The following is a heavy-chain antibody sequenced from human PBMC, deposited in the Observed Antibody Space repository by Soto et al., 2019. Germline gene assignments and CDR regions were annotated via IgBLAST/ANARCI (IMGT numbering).Heavy chain of an antibody. CDR3: TTDNMLGATSPTFHH. D-gene: IGHD3-16*01. CDR2: LKSKTDGGTT. CDR1: GFTFSNAW. Sequence: GGSLRLSCAASGFTFSNAWMSWVRQAPGKGLEWVGRLKSKTDGGTTDYAAPVKGRFTISGEDSKNTLYLQMNNLRIEDTAVYYCTTDNMLGATSPTFHHWGQGTLVTVSS. J-gene: IGHJ1*01. V-gene: IGHV3-15*01.